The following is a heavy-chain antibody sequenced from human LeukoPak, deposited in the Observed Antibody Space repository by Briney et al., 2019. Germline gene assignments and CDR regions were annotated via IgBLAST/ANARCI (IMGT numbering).Heavy chain of an antibody. Sequence: ASVKVSCKASGYTFINYAIHWVRQAPGQGLEWMGWINGDNGNTKYSQEFQGRVTITRDASASTGYMELSNLRSEDMAVYYCARGGTYGEFGYMDVWGKGTTVTVSS. V-gene: IGHV1-3*03. J-gene: IGHJ6*03. D-gene: IGHD4-17*01. CDR2: INGDNGNT. CDR1: GYTFINYA. CDR3: ARGGTYGEFGYMDV.